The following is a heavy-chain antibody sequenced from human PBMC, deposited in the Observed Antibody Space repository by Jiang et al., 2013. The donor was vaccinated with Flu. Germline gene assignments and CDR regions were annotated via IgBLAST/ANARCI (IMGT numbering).Heavy chain of an antibody. V-gene: IGHV1-3*01. CDR3: ARTSGFSSSWDTYYFDY. Sequence: SGAEVKKPGASVKVSCKASGYTFTSYAMHWVRQAPGQRLEWMGWINAGNGNTKYSQKFQGRVTITRDTSASTAYMELSSLRSEDTAVYYCARTSGFSSSWDTYYFDYWGQGTLVTV. CDR2: INAGNGNT. CDR1: GYTFTSYA. J-gene: IGHJ4*02. D-gene: IGHD6-13*01.